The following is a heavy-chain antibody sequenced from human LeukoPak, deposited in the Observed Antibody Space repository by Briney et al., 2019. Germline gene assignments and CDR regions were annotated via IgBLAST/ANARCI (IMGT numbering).Heavy chain of an antibody. Sequence: GGSLRLSCAASGFTFSSYAMSWVRQAPGKGLEWVSGISGSGGSTNYADSVKGRFTISRDNSKNTLFLQMNSLTAEDTAIYSCARPRLEYCSGGSCFDAFDIWGQGTMVTVSS. CDR2: ISGSGGST. CDR3: ARPRLEYCSGGSCFDAFDI. D-gene: IGHD2-15*01. CDR1: GFTFSSYA. J-gene: IGHJ3*02. V-gene: IGHV3-23*01.